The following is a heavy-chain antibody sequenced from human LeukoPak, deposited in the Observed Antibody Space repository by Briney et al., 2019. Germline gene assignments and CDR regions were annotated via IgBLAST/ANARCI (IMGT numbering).Heavy chain of an antibody. J-gene: IGHJ5*02. V-gene: IGHV4-38-2*01. CDR2: IYHSGST. Sequence: SETLSLTCAVSGYSISSGYYWGWIRQRPGEGLEWIGSIYHSGSTYYNPSLKSRVTISVDTSKNQFSLRLSSVTAADTAVYYCARHRVAGTYNWFDPWGQGTLVTVSS. D-gene: IGHD6-19*01. CDR3: ARHRVAGTYNWFDP. CDR1: GYSISSGYY.